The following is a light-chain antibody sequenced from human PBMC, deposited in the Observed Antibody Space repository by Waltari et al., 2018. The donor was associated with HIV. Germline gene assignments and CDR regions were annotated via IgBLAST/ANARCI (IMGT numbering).Light chain of an antibody. CDR2: KDS. J-gene: IGLJ3*02. CDR3: QSAHRNAKV. CDR1: ALPMQF. V-gene: IGLV3-25*03. Sequence: SSELTHPLSVSVSPGQTAKIPCPGDALPMQFSHWYQQKPGQAPVLVIDKDSERPSGIPERFSGSSSGATVTFTVSGVQAEDEADYYCQSAHRNAKVFGGGTKLTVL.